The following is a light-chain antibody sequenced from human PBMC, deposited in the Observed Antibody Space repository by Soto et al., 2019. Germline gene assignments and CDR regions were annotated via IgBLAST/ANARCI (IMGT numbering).Light chain of an antibody. CDR1: QSVSNY. J-gene: IGKJ3*01. CDR2: DVT. CDR3: QSLFT. Sequence: EIVLTQSPATLSLSPGERATLSCRASQSVSNYLAWYQLKPGQAPRLLIYDVTNRATGIPARFSGSGSGTDFTLTISGLEPEDFAVYYCQSLFTFGPGTKVDIK. V-gene: IGKV3-11*01.